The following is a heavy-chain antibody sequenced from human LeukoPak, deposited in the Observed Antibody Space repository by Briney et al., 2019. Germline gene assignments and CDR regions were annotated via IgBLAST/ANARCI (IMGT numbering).Heavy chain of an antibody. CDR2: INPNSGGT. J-gene: IGHJ6*02. Sequence: GASVKVSCKASGYTFTSYDINWVRQATGQGLEWMGRINPNSGGTNYAQKFQGRVTMTRDTSISTAYMELSRLRSDDTAVYYCASSTVTTSPDYYYYYGMDVWGQGTTVTVSS. V-gene: IGHV1-2*06. D-gene: IGHD4-11*01. CDR1: GYTFTSYD. CDR3: ASSTVTTSPDYYYYYGMDV.